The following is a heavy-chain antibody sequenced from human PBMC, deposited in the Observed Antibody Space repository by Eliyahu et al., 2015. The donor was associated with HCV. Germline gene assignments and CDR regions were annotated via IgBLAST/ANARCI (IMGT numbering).Heavy chain of an antibody. CDR2: IXXRGSA. CDR3: ARVRGTGSGLYFDY. Sequence: QVLLHQWGAGPLRPSETLSXTCAVYGASFSGYYWSXFRQPXGKGXEWIGQIXXRGSADYNPSLKSRVTISVDTSNNQLSLRLSSVTAADTAVYFCARVRGTGSGLYFDYWGQGTLVTVSS. CDR1: GASFSGYY. V-gene: IGHV4-34*01. D-gene: IGHD3/OR15-3a*01. J-gene: IGHJ4*02.